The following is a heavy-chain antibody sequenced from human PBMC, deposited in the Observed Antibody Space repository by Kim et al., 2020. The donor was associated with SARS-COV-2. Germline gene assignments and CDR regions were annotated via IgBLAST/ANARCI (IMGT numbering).Heavy chain of an antibody. J-gene: IGHJ4*02. V-gene: IGHV1-46*01. CDR1: GYTFTSNH. Sequence: ASVKVSCKASGYTFTSNHMHWVRQAPGQGLECMGMITPNGGSTNYAQKFQGSVTMTRDTSTSTVYMELSSLRSEDTAVYYCARDREGDWTFDYWGQGTLVTVSS. CDR3: ARDREGDWTFDY. D-gene: IGHD2-21*02. CDR2: ITPNGGST.